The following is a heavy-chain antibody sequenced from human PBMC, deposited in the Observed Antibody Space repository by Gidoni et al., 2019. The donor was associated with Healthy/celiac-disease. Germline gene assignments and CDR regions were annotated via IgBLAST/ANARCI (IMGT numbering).Heavy chain of an antibody. CDR3: ARGSGSSGYYYWFDP. D-gene: IGHD3-22*01. CDR2: INHSGST. V-gene: IGHV4-34*01. CDR1: GGSFSGYY. Sequence: QVQLQQWGAGLLKPSETLSLTCAVHGGSFSGYYWSWIRQPPGKGLEWIGEINHSGSTNYNPSLKSRVTISVDTSKNQFSLKLSSVTAADTAVYYCARGSGSSGYYYWFDPWGQGTLVTVSS. J-gene: IGHJ5*02.